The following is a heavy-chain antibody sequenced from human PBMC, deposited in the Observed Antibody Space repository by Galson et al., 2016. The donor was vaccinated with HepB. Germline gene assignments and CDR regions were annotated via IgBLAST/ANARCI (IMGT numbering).Heavy chain of an antibody. Sequence: SLRLSCAASGFAFSNCGVHWVRQAPGKGLEWVALVSYDGGDKYYGDSVKGRFTVSRDNSRNMLYLHMNSLRPEDTAVNYCAKERFGCFGGSCYSEFDSWGQGTLVTVSS. CDR3: AKERFGCFGGSCYSEFDS. V-gene: IGHV3-30*18. CDR1: GFAFSNCG. J-gene: IGHJ4*02. CDR2: VSYDGGDK. D-gene: IGHD2-15*01.